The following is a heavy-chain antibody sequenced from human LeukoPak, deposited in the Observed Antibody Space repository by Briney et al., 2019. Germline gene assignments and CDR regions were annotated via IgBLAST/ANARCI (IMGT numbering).Heavy chain of an antibody. CDR1: GYTFTGYY. V-gene: IGHV1-2*02. Sequence: ASVKVSCKASGYTFTGYYMHWVRQAPGQGLEWMGWINPNSGGTNYAQKFQGRVTMTRDTSISTAYMELSRLRSDDTAVYYCARDPGWYYGSGSYYFDYWGQGTLVTVSS. D-gene: IGHD3-10*01. CDR3: ARDPGWYYGSGSYYFDY. J-gene: IGHJ4*02. CDR2: INPNSGGT.